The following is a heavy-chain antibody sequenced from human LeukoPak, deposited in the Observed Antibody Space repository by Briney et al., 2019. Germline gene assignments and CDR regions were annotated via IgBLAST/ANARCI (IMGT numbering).Heavy chain of an antibody. D-gene: IGHD6-19*01. CDR2: ISGSGGTT. CDR3: ATGSLSSGWY. V-gene: IGHV3-23*01. CDR1: GFTFNNYA. Sequence: PGGSLRLSCAASGFTFNNYAMSWVRQAPGKGLEWVSAISGSGGTTYYADSVKGRFTISRDNSKNTLFLQMNSLRAEDTAVYYCATGSLSSGWYWGQGTLATVSS. J-gene: IGHJ4*02.